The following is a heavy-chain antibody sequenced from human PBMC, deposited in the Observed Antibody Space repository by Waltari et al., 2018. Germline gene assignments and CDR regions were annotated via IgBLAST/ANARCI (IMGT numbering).Heavy chain of an antibody. J-gene: IGHJ2*01. V-gene: IGHV4-4*07. CDR2: IYTSGRT. Sequence: QVQLQESGPGLVKPSETLSLSCTVSGGSISSYYWSWIRQPAGKGLEWIGRIYTSGRTNYNPSLKSRVTMSVDTSKNQFSLRLSSVTAADTAVYYCARGGYYDILTGYYYWYFDLWGRGTLVTVSS. CDR1: GGSISSYY. D-gene: IGHD3-9*01. CDR3: ARGGYYDILTGYYYWYFDL.